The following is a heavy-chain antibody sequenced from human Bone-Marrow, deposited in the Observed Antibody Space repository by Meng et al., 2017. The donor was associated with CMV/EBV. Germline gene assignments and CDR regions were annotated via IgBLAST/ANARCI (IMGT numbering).Heavy chain of an antibody. CDR2: ISSSSSYI. Sequence: GESLKISCAASGFTFSSYSMNWARQAPGKGLEWVSSISSSSSYIYYADSVKGRFTISRDNAKNSLYLQMNSLRAEDTAVYYCARVSITFGGVITLAGMDVWGQGTTVTVSS. D-gene: IGHD3-16*02. CDR3: ARVSITFGGVITLAGMDV. J-gene: IGHJ6*02. CDR1: GFTFSSYS. V-gene: IGHV3-21*01.